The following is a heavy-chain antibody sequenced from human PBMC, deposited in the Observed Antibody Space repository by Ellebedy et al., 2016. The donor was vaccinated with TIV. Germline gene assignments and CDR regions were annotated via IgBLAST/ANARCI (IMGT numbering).Heavy chain of an antibody. V-gene: IGHV3-7*03. J-gene: IGHJ6*02. CDR1: GFSINSYW. CDR3: ARVYRSSSGYGMDV. D-gene: IGHD6-6*01. CDR2: IKQDGSEK. Sequence: PGGSLRLSCAASGFSINSYWMSWVRQAPGKGLEWVANIKQDGSEKYYVDSVKGRFTISRDNAKSSVYLQMNSLRGEDTAVYYCARVYRSSSGYGMDVWGQGTTVTVSS.